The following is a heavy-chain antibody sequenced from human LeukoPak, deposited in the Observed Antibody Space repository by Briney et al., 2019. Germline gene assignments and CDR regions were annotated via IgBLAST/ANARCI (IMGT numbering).Heavy chain of an antibody. J-gene: IGHJ4*02. CDR1: GYIYTSYG. Sequence: ASLTLSCTASGYIYTSYGINWVRQAPGQGLEWMGWISAYNGNTKYAQKLQGRVTMTTDTSTSTAHMELRSLRTDDTAVYYCTRGPEGFGATVDYWGQGTLVTVSS. CDR3: TRGPEGFGATVDY. D-gene: IGHD3-10*01. CDR2: ISAYNGNT. V-gene: IGHV1-18*01.